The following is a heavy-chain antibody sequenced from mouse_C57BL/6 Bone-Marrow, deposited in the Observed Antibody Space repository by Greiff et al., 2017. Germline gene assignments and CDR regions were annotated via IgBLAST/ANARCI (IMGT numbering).Heavy chain of an antibody. CDR1: GYTFTDYY. Sequence: EVQLQQSGPELVKPGASVKISCKASGYTFTDYYMNWVKQSHGKSLEWIGDINPNNGGTSYNQKFTGKATLTVDKSSSTAYMELRSLTSEDSAVYYCARSPITTVVPYYYAMDYWGQGTSVTVSS. CDR3: ARSPITTVVPYYYAMDY. V-gene: IGHV1-26*01. CDR2: INPNNGGT. D-gene: IGHD1-1*01. J-gene: IGHJ4*01.